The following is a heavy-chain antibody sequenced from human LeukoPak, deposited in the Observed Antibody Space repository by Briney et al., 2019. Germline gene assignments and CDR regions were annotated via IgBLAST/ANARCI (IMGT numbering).Heavy chain of an antibody. CDR2: IYSGGST. Sequence: GGSLRLSCAASEFSVGSNYMTWVRQAPGKGLEWVSLIYSGGSTYYADSVKGRFTISRDNSKNTLYLQMNSLRSDDTAVYYCAREAVYYYDSSGSTTDYFDYWGQGTLVTVSS. D-gene: IGHD3-22*01. CDR3: AREAVYYYDSSGSTTDYFDY. J-gene: IGHJ4*02. CDR1: EFSVGSNY. V-gene: IGHV3-53*05.